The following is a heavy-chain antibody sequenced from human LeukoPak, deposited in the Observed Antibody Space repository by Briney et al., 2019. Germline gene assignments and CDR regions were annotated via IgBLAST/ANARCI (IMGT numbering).Heavy chain of an antibody. CDR2: VYSGGST. J-gene: IGHJ4*02. CDR1: GFSVSSNY. V-gene: IGHV3-53*01. Sequence: GGSLRLSCAASGFSVSSNYMNWVRQAPGKGLEWVSVVYSGGSTYYADSVKGRFTISRDNSKNTLYLQMNSLRAEDTAVYYCASHWELRYWGQGTLVTVSS. CDR3: ASHWELRY. D-gene: IGHD1-26*01.